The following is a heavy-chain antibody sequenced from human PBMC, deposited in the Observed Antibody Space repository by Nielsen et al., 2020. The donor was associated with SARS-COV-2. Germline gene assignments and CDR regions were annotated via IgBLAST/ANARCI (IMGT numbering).Heavy chain of an antibody. V-gene: IGHV3-30*18. D-gene: IGHD2-15*01. CDR3: AKDWTAIVVVPSGGVDY. Sequence: GGSLRLSCAASGLTFSTYGMHWVRQAPGKGLEWVAAISCDGSNKYYVDSVKGRFTISRDNSKNTLYLQMSSLREEDTAVYYCAKDWTAIVVVPSGGVDYWGQGTLVTVAS. CDR2: ISCDGSNK. J-gene: IGHJ4*02. CDR1: GLTFSTYG.